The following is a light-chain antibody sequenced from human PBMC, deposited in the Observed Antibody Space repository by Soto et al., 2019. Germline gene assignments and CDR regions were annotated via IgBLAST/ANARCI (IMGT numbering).Light chain of an antibody. CDR3: QQYDNLLLP. J-gene: IGKJ4*01. CDR2: DVS. V-gene: IGKV1-33*01. CDR1: HDISNY. Sequence: DIQMTQSPSSLSVSLGDSVTITCQASHDISNYLNWYQHKPGQAPKLLIYDVSNLEAVVPSRFSGSGSGPDFVFTISNLQPEDIATYYCQQYDNLLLPFGGGTKVEIK.